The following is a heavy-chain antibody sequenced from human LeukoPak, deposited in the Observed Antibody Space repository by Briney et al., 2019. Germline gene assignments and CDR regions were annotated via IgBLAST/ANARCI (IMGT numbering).Heavy chain of an antibody. Sequence: SVKVSCKASGYTFIGHYIHWVRQAPGQGLEWMGGIIPIFGTANYAQKFQGRVTITAAKSTSTAYMELSSLRSEDTAVYYCARSATVTTFSHNDYWGQGTLVTVSS. D-gene: IGHD4-17*01. J-gene: IGHJ4*02. CDR1: GYTFIGHY. V-gene: IGHV1-69*06. CDR3: ARSATVTTFSHNDY. CDR2: IIPIFGTA.